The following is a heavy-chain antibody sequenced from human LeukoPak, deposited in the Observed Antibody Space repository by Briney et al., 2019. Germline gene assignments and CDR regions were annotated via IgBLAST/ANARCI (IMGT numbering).Heavy chain of an antibody. Sequence: PGGSLRLSCAASGFTFSSYWMSWVRQAPGKGLEWVANIKQDGSEKYYVDSVKGRFTISRDNAKNSLYLQMNSLRAEDTAVYYCARDLLSHGSGREPSGYWGQGTLVTVSS. V-gene: IGHV3-7*01. CDR2: IKQDGSEK. J-gene: IGHJ4*02. CDR1: GFTFSSYW. D-gene: IGHD3-10*01. CDR3: ARDLLSHGSGREPSGY.